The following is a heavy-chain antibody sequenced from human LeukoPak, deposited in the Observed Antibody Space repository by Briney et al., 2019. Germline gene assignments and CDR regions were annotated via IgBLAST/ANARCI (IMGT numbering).Heavy chain of an antibody. Sequence: QPGRSLRLSCAASGFTFSNYGMNWVRQAPDKGLVWVTFIQTDGNDKYYADSVKGRFTISRDNSKNTVFLQVNNVRAEDTAVYFRAREDGPTYVGRFVHWGQGTLVTVSS. CDR3: AREDGPTYVGRFVH. V-gene: IGHV3-33*01. CDR1: GFTFSNYG. CDR2: IQTDGNDK. D-gene: IGHD1-26*01. J-gene: IGHJ5*02.